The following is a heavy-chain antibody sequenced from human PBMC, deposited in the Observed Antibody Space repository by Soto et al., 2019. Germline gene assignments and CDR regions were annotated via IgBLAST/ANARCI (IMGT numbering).Heavy chain of an antibody. J-gene: IGHJ5*02. D-gene: IGHD2-2*01. CDR1: GYTFTDYG. CDR3: ARVVPGAEAWFGP. Sequence: QVQLVQSGAEVKKPGASVKVSCKASGYTFTDYGISWVRQAPGQGLEWLGWISLYSDGTNYAQKFQGRVSMTTDTSTTTAYMELRSLRSDDTAVYYCARVVPGAEAWFGPWGQGTLVTVSS. CDR2: ISLYSDGT. V-gene: IGHV1-18*04.